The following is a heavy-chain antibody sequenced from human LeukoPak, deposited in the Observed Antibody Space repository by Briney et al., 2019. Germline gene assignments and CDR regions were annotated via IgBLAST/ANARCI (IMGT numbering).Heavy chain of an antibody. CDR3: ARAGLMYYYDSSDLFP. CDR1: GYTFTSYD. D-gene: IGHD3-22*01. Sequence: EASVKVSCKASGYTFTSYDINWVRQATGQGLEWMGWMNPNSGNTGYAQKFQGRVTMTRNTSISTAYMELSSLRSEDTAVYYCARAGLMYYYDSSDLFPWGQGTLVTVSS. V-gene: IGHV1-8*01. CDR2: MNPNSGNT. J-gene: IGHJ5*02.